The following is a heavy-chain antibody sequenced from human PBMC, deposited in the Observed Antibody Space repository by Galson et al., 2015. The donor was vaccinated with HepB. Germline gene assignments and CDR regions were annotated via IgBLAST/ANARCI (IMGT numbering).Heavy chain of an antibody. Sequence: SLRLSCAASGFRFGNYWMHWVRQVPGKGLEWISRINTFGNEIKYADSVRGRFATSRDNAKNILYLQMYSLGAEGTGLYYCARRGGSTWFPGSGYFDLWGRGSLVTVSS. CDR2: INTFGNEI. CDR3: ARRGGSTWFPGSGYFDL. CDR1: GFRFGNYW. V-gene: IGHV3-74*03. D-gene: IGHD2-2*01. J-gene: IGHJ2*01.